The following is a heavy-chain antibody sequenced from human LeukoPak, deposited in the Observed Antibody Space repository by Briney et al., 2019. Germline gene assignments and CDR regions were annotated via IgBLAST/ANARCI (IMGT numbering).Heavy chain of an antibody. CDR3: ARDPRWLQGYFQH. CDR1: GYTFTGYN. J-gene: IGHJ1*01. V-gene: IGHV1-2*06. Sequence: ASLKVSCKASGYTFTGYNMHWVRQAPGQGLEWMGRINPNSGGTNYAQKFQGRVTMTRDTSISTAYMELSRLRSDDTAVYYCARDPRWLQGYFQHWGQGTLVTVSS. D-gene: IGHD5-24*01. CDR2: INPNSGGT.